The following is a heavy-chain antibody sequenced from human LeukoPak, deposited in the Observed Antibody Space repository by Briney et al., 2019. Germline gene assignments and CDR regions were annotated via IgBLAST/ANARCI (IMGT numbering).Heavy chain of an antibody. CDR2: IYYSGST. CDR3: ARGIAAYGGNPDIDY. CDR1: GGSISSYY. V-gene: IGHV4-59*01. D-gene: IGHD4-23*01. Sequence: SETLSLTCTVSGGSISSYYWSWIRQPPGKGLEWIGYIYYSGSTNYNPSLKSRVTISVDTSKNQFSLKLSSVTAADTAVYYCARGIAAYGGNPDIDYWGQGTLVTVSS. J-gene: IGHJ4*02.